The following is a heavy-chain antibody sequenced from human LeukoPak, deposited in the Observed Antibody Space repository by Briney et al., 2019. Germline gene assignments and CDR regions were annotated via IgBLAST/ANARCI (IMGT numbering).Heavy chain of an antibody. D-gene: IGHD3-10*01. CDR2: IGGSGGST. CDR3: AKLPWLTMVRVDY. J-gene: IGHJ4*02. CDR1: GFTFSSYA. V-gene: IGHV3-23*01. Sequence: GGSLRLSCAASGFTFSSYAMSWVRQAPGKGPEWVSAIGGSGGSTYYADSVKCRFTISRDNSKNTLYLQMNSLRAEDTAVYYCAKLPWLTMVRVDYWGQGTLVTVSS.